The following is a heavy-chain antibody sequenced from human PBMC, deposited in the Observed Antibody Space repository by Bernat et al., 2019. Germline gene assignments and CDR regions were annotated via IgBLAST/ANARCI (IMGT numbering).Heavy chain of an antibody. CDR3: VRGGGWGNDAGFDP. V-gene: IGHV3-74*01. Sequence: EVQLVESGGGLVQPGGSLRLSCAASGFPFSSYWMHWVRQAPGKGLVWVSRINSDGSSTSYAASVKGRFTVSRDNAKNTLYLQMNSLRAEDTAVYYCVRGGGWGNDAGFDPWGQGTLVTVSS. J-gene: IGHJ5*02. D-gene: IGHD1-1*01. CDR2: INSDGSST. CDR1: GFPFSSYW.